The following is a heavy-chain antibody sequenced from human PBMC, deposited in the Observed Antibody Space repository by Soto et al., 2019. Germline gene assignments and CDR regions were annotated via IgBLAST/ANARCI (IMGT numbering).Heavy chain of an antibody. Sequence: SETLSLTCAVYGGSFSGYYWSWIRQPPGKGLEWIGEINHSGSTNYNPSLKSRVTISVDTSKNQFSLKLSSVTAADTAVYYCARGWGYSKVNDYWGQGTLVTSPQ. V-gene: IGHV4-34*01. CDR1: GGSFSGYY. D-gene: IGHD4-4*01. CDR2: INHSGST. J-gene: IGHJ4*02. CDR3: ARGWGYSKVNDY.